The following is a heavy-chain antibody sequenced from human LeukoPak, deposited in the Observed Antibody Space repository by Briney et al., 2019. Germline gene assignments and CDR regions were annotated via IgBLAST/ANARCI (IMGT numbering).Heavy chain of an antibody. CDR1: GYTFTGYY. D-gene: IGHD3-3*01. J-gene: IGHJ5*02. Sequence: ASVKVSCKASGYTFTGYYMHWVRQAPGQGLEWMGRINPNSGGTNYAQKFQGRVTMTRDTSISTAYMELSRLRSDDTAVYYCARVEGAYYVFWSGYYKENWFDPWGQGTLVTVSS. CDR2: INPNSGGT. V-gene: IGHV1-2*06. CDR3: ARVEGAYYVFWSGYYKENWFDP.